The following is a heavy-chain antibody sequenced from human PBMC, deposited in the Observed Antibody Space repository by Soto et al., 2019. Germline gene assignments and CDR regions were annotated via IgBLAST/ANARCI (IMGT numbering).Heavy chain of an antibody. J-gene: IGHJ6*02. V-gene: IGHV3-21*01. Sequence: EVQLVESGGGLVKPGGSLRLSCAASGFTFSSYSMNWVRQAPGKGLEWVSSISSSSSYIYYADSVKGRFTISRDNAKNSLYLQMNSLRAEDTAVYYCAGGDGVQLERNYGMDVWGQGTTVTVSS. D-gene: IGHD1-1*01. CDR1: GFTFSSYS. CDR3: AGGDGVQLERNYGMDV. CDR2: ISSSSSYI.